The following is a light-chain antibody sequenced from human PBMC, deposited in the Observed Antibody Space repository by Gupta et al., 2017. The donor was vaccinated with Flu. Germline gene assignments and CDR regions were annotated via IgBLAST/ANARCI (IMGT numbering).Light chain of an antibody. J-gene: IGKJ1*01. CDR1: QSVSSY. CDR3: QQRSNWPPWT. Sequence: EIVLTQSPATLYLSPGERATLSCRASQSVSSYLAWYQQKPGQAPRLLIYDASNRATGIPARFSGSGSGTDFTLTISNLEPEDFAVYYCQQRSNWPPWTFGQGTKVEIK. CDR2: DAS. V-gene: IGKV3-11*01.